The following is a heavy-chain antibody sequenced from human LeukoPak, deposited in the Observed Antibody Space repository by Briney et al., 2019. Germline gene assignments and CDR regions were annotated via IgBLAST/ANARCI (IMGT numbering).Heavy chain of an antibody. CDR1: GFTFSRYW. V-gene: IGHV3-7*01. Sequence: GGSLRLSCAASGFTFSRYWMSWVRQAPGKGLEWVANIKQDGSEKDYVDSVKGRFTISRDNAKNSLYLQMNSLTAEDTAVYYGARASFAARWDWGQGTLVTVSS. CDR3: ARASFAARWD. J-gene: IGHJ4*02. D-gene: IGHD6-6*01. CDR2: IKQDGSEK.